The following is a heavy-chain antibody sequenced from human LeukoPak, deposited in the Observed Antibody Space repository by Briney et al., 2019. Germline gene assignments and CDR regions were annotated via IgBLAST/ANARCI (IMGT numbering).Heavy chain of an antibody. CDR1: GYTFTSYD. V-gene: IGHV1-8*01. CDR3: ARGRLWFGESYPMIDY. Sequence: ASVTVSCKASGYTFTSYDINWVRQATGQGLEWMGWMNPNSGNTGYAQKFQGRVTMTRNTSISTAYMELSSLRSEDTAVYYCARGRLWFGESYPMIDYWGQGTLVTVSS. J-gene: IGHJ4*02. CDR2: MNPNSGNT. D-gene: IGHD3-10*01.